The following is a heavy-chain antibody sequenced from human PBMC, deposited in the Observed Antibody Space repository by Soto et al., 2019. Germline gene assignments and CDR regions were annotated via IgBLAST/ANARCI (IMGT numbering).Heavy chain of an antibody. CDR3: ARLGYYDSSGYYYPPGYFDY. Sequence: GESLKISCKGSGYSFTSYWIGWVRQMPGKGLEWMGIIYPGDSDTRYSPSFQGQVTISADKSISTAYLQWSSLKASDTAMYYCARLGYYDSSGYYYPPGYFDYWGQGTLVTVSS. V-gene: IGHV5-51*01. CDR1: GYSFTSYW. CDR2: IYPGDSDT. J-gene: IGHJ4*02. D-gene: IGHD3-22*01.